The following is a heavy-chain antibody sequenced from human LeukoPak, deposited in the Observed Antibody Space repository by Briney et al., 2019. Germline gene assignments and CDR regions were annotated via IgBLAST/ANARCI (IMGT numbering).Heavy chain of an antibody. CDR1: GFTFHDYT. J-gene: IGHJ4*02. Sequence: GGSLRLSCSASGFTFHDYTMHWVRQAPGKGLEWVSLVSGDGGKTYYADSVKGRFTISRDNSKNSLYLQMNSLRTEDTAFYYCAKAGSSFIRYYFDYWGQGALVTVSS. CDR2: VSGDGGKT. V-gene: IGHV3-43*02. CDR3: AKAGSSFIRYYFDY. D-gene: IGHD6-13*01.